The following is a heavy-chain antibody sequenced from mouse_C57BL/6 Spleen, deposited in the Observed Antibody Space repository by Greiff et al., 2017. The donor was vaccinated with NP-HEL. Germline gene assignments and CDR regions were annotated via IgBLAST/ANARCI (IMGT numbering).Heavy chain of an antibody. CDR3: ALQEDGRFAY. D-gene: IGHD2-3*01. CDR1: GYTFTDYY. CDR2: INPNNGGT. Sequence: EVQLQQSGPELVKPGASVKISCKASGYTFTDYYMNWVKQSHGKSLEWIGDINPNNGGTSYNQKFKGKATLTVDKSSSTAYMELRSLTSEDSAVYYCALQEDGRFAYWGQGTLVTVSA. J-gene: IGHJ3*01. V-gene: IGHV1-26*01.